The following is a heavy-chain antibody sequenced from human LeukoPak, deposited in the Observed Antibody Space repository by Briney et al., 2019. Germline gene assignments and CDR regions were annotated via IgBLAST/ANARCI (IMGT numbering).Heavy chain of an antibody. Sequence: PGGSLRLSCAASGFTFSTYAMHWVRQAPGKGLEWVAVIPYDGSNKYYADSVKGRFTISRENSKNRLYLQMNSLRAEDTAVYYCARDLLGWELHYFDYWGQGTLVTVSS. CDR1: GFTFSTYA. D-gene: IGHD1-26*01. J-gene: IGHJ4*02. CDR3: ARDLLGWELHYFDY. CDR2: IPYDGSNK. V-gene: IGHV3-30*04.